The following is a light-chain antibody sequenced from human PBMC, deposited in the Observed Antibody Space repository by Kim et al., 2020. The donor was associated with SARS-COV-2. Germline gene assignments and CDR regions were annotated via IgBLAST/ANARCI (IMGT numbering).Light chain of an antibody. V-gene: IGLV3-19*01. CDR1: SLSIYF. J-gene: IGLJ1*01. Sequence: SSELTQDPAVSVALGQTVRITCQGDSLSIYFASWYQHKAGQAPIVVMYNKDNRPSGIPERFSGSGSGATASLTITGAQAEDEADYYCGSRDITGDHWLFG. CDR2: NKD. CDR3: GSRDITGDHWL.